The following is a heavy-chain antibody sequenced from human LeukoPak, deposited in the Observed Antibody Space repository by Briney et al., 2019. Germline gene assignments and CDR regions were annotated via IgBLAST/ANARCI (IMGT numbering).Heavy chain of an antibody. Sequence: GGSLRLSCAASGFTFSTFSMNWVRQAPGKGLEWVASNNINSYIYYADSVKGRFTISRDNAKNSLYLQMNSLGAEDTAVYYCAREGGFCFGETCRYFDYWGQGTLVTVSS. CDR3: AREGGFCFGETCRYFDY. J-gene: IGHJ4*02. V-gene: IGHV3-21*01. D-gene: IGHD2-15*01. CDR2: NNINSYI. CDR1: GFTFSTFS.